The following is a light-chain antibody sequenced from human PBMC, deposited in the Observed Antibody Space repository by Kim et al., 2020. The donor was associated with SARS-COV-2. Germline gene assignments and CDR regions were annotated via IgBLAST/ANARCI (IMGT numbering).Light chain of an antibody. CDR1: QVVGTD. J-gene: IGKJ2*01. CDR2: STA. CDR3: QQYHSYPYT. Sequence: SAARGDAITVTCRASQVVGTDVACFRQSPGRAPKSLIFSTANLQSGVSPRLTGGGSGTDFTLTISSLQPEDFTIYFCQQYHSYPYTFGRGTKLEI. V-gene: IGKV1-16*01.